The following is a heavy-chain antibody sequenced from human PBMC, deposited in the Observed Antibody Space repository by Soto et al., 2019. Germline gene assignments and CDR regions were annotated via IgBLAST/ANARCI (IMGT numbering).Heavy chain of an antibody. J-gene: IGHJ6*02. CDR2: IYHSGST. Sequence: SETLSLTCAVSGGSISSSNWWSWVRPPPGKGLEWIGEIYHSGSTNYNPSLKSRVTISVDKSKNQFSLKLSSVTAADTAVYYCANRIRFVEWLPDYYGMDVWGQGTTVT. CDR3: ANRIRFVEWLPDYYGMDV. V-gene: IGHV4-4*02. CDR1: GGSISSSNW. D-gene: IGHD3-3*01.